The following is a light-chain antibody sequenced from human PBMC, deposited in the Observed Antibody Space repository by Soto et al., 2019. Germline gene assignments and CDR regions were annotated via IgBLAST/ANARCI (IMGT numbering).Light chain of an antibody. CDR3: SSYAGSNHLF. Sequence: QSVLTQPPSASGSPGQSVTISCTGTNSDIGAYNYVSWYQQHPGKAPKLMIYEVSRRPSGVPDRFSGSTSGNTASLTVSGLQAEDEADYYCSSYAGSNHLFFGTGTKVTVL. CDR1: NSDIGAYNY. CDR2: EVS. J-gene: IGLJ1*01. V-gene: IGLV2-8*01.